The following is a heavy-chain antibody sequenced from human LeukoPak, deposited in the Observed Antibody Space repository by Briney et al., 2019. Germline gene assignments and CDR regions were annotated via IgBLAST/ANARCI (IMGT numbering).Heavy chain of an antibody. J-gene: IGHJ6*03. CDR3: ARGFGVAYYYYYMDV. CDR2: ISSSSYI. CDR1: GFTFSSYS. D-gene: IGHD3-3*01. V-gene: IGHV3-21*01. Sequence: GGSLRLSCAASGFTFSSYSMNWVRQAPGKGLEWVSSISSSSYIYYADSVKGRFTISRDNAKNSLYLQMNSLRAEDTAVYYCARGFGVAYYYYYMDVWGKGTTVTVSS.